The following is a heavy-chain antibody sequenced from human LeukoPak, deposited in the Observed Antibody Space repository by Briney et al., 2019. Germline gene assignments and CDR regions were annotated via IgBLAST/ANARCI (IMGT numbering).Heavy chain of an antibody. Sequence: SETLSLTCTVSGGSISSYYRSWIRQPAGKGLEWIGRIYTSGNTNYNPSLKSRVTISVDKSKNQFSLRLTSVTAADTAVYYCARDNDYRTFLDYWGQGTLVTVSS. J-gene: IGHJ4*02. CDR3: ARDNDYRTFLDY. CDR2: IYTSGNT. V-gene: IGHV4-4*07. CDR1: GGSISSYY. D-gene: IGHD4-11*01.